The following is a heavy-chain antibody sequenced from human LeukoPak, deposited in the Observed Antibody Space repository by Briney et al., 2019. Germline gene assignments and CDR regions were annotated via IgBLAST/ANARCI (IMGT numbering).Heavy chain of an antibody. D-gene: IGHD3-22*01. CDR1: GGSISSSSYY. Sequence: PSETLSLTCTVSGGSISSSSYYWGWVRQPPGKGLEWIGSIYYSGSTYYNPSLKSRVTISVDTSKNQFSLKLSSVTAADTAVYYCARVNGLGGYYYDSSGYYWGQGTLVTVSS. CDR3: ARVNGLGGYYYDSSGYY. V-gene: IGHV4-39*07. J-gene: IGHJ4*02. CDR2: IYYSGST.